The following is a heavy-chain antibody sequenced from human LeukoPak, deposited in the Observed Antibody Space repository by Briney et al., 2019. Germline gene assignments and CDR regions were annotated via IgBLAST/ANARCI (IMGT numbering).Heavy chain of an antibody. CDR2: IYYSGTT. J-gene: IGHJ4*02. CDR3: ARVRPPWYFEY. Sequence: SETLSLTCTVSGGSISSYYWSWIRQPPGKGLEWIGNIYYSGTTNYNPSLKSRVTISVDTSKYQFSLRLSSVTAADTAVYYCARVRPPWYFEYWGQGTLFTVSS. V-gene: IGHV4-59*01. CDR1: GGSISSYY.